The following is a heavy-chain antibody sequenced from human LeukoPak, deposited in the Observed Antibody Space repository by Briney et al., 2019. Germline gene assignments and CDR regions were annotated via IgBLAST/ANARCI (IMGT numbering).Heavy chain of an antibody. V-gene: IGHV4-34*01. CDR3: ARGTQPRYLDY. D-gene: IGHD1-14*01. CDR2: INHSGST. Sequence: PSETLSLTCAVYGGSFSGYYWSWIRQPPGKGLEWIGEINHSGSTNYNPSLKSRVTISVDTSKNQFSLKLSSVTAADTAVYYCARGTQPRYLDYWGQGTLVTVSS. J-gene: IGHJ4*02. CDR1: GGSFSGYY.